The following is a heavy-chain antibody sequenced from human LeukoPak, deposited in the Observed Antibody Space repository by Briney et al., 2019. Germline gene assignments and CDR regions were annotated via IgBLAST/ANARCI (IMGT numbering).Heavy chain of an antibody. CDR1: GFTFSSYE. Sequence: QPGGSLRLSCVASGFTFSSYEMNWVRQAPGKGLEWVSYISSSGSTIYYADSVKGRFTISRDNAKNSLYLQMNSLRAEDTALYYCARDPPLETSVWHGSVWGQGTLVTVSS. CDR3: ARDPPLETSVWHGSV. V-gene: IGHV3-48*03. CDR2: ISSSGSTI. D-gene: IGHD5/OR15-5a*01. J-gene: IGHJ4*02.